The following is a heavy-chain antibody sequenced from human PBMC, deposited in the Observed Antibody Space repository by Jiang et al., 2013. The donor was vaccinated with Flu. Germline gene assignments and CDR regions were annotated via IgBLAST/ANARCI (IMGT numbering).Heavy chain of an antibody. J-gene: IGHJ4*02. CDR1: GFTFSDYS. CDR3: AKDQVQWELLEQFDY. Sequence: SGFTFSDYSIHWVRQASRARGLGWVAAISYDGNNKYYADSVKGRFTISRDNSKNTLYLQMNSLRAEDTAVYYCAKDQVQWELLEQFDYWGQGTLVTVSS. CDR2: ISYDGNNK. V-gene: IGHV3-30-3*02. D-gene: IGHD1-26*01.